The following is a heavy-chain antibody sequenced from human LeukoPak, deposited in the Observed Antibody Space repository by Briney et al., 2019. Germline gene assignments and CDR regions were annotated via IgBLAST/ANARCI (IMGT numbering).Heavy chain of an antibody. V-gene: IGHV1-2*02. Sequence: ASVKVSCKASGYTFTGHYIHWVRQAPGQGLEWIGCINPNSGGTDYTQEFQGRVTMTRDTSTSTVYMELSSLRSEDTAVYYCARDRRYDSSGYSLDYWGRGTLVTVSS. J-gene: IGHJ4*02. CDR2: INPNSGGT. CDR3: ARDRRYDSSGYSLDY. CDR1: GYTFTGHY. D-gene: IGHD3-22*01.